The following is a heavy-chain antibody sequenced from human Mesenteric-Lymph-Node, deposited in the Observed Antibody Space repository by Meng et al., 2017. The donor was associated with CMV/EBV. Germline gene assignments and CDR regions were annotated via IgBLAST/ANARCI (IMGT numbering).Heavy chain of an antibody. J-gene: IGHJ6*02. CDR3: AFERRRGYSYGKGYYYGMDV. D-gene: IGHD5-18*01. V-gene: IGHV1-69*10. CDR1: GGTFRKYA. CDR2: IIPILAIA. Sequence: SVKVSCKASGGTFRKYAISWMRQAPGQGLEWVGGIIPILAIANYAQKFQGRVTITADRSTTTAYMDLSSLRSEDTAVYYCAFERRRGYSYGKGYYYGMDVWGQGTTVTVSS.